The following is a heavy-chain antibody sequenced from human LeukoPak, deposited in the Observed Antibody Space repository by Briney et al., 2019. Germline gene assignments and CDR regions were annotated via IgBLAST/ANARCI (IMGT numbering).Heavy chain of an antibody. Sequence: ASVKVSCKASGYTFTSYGISWVRQAPGQGLEWMGWISAYNGNTNYAQMLQGRVTMTTDTSTSTAYMELRSLRSDDTAVYYCARDGDYYDSSGYYLPTYPFDYWGQGTLVTVSS. CDR1: GYTFTSYG. CDR3: ARDGDYYDSSGYYLPTYPFDY. CDR2: ISAYNGNT. D-gene: IGHD3-22*01. V-gene: IGHV1-18*01. J-gene: IGHJ4*02.